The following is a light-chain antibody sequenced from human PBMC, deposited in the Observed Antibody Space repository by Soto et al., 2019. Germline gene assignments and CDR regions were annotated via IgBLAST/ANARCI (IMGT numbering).Light chain of an antibody. V-gene: IGKV3-15*01. Sequence: VVTQSPATLSVFPGETATLSCRASQSVSSDLAWYQQRPGQAPRLLIYGASTRATGIPARFRGSGSGTEFMRTIISLPSEDFATYYCQQNNTWPKKMAFGRGTKVEIK. J-gene: IGKJ1*01. CDR2: GAS. CDR1: QSVSSD. CDR3: QQNNTWPKKMA.